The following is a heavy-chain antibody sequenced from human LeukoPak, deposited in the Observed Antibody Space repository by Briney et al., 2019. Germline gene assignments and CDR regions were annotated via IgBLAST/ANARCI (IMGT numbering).Heavy chain of an antibody. CDR1: GGSISSGGYY. CDR3: ARGPPLVAAAVIYYFDY. V-gene: IGHV4-31*03. Sequence: KPSQTLSLTCTVSGGSISSGGYYWSWIRQHPGKGLEWIGYIYYSGSTYYNPSLKSRVTISVDTSKNQFSLKLSSVTAADTAVYYCARGPPLVAAAVIYYFDYWGQGTLVTVSS. CDR2: IYYSGST. D-gene: IGHD6-13*01. J-gene: IGHJ4*02.